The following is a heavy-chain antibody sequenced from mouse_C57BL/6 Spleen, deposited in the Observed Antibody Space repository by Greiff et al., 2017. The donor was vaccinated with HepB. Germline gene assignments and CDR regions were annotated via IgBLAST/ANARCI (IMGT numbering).Heavy chain of an antibody. Sequence: VQLQQPGAELVMPGASVKLSCKASGYTFTSYWMHWVKQRPGQGLEWIGEIDPSDSYTNYNQKFKGKSTLTVDKSSSTAYMQLSSLTSEDSAVYYCARHYYGSSLLFDYWGQGTTLTVSS. CDR3: ARHYYGSSLLFDY. CDR1: GYTFTSYW. J-gene: IGHJ2*01. CDR2: IDPSDSYT. V-gene: IGHV1-69*01. D-gene: IGHD1-1*01.